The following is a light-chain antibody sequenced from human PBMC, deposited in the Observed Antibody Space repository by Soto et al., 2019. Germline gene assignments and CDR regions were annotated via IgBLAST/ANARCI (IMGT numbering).Light chain of an antibody. Sequence: DIQMTQSPSTLSASVGDRVTITCRASQNINGWLAWFQQKPGKAPKLLIYKTSSLEGGVPSRFSGSGSGTECTLTISSLQPEDFATYHCQQYNSYPVTFGQGTKVDIK. CDR1: QNINGW. J-gene: IGKJ1*01. CDR2: KTS. CDR3: QQYNSYPVT. V-gene: IGKV1-5*03.